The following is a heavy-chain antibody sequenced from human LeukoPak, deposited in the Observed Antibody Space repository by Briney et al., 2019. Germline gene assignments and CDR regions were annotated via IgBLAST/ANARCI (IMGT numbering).Heavy chain of an antibody. CDR2: IPYDGSNK. CDR1: GFTFSSYA. J-gene: IGHJ4*02. D-gene: IGHD5-24*01. Sequence: GRSLRLSCAASGFTFSSYAMHWVRQAPGKGLEWVAVIPYDGSNKYYADSVKGRFTISRDNSKNTLYLQMNSLRAEDTAVYYCARDREMATIWRIWYYFDYWGQGTLVTVSS. V-gene: IGHV3-30-3*01. CDR3: ARDREMATIWRIWYYFDY.